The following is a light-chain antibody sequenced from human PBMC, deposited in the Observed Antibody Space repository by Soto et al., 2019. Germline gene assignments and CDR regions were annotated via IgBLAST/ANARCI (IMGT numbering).Light chain of an antibody. J-gene: IGLJ1*01. V-gene: IGLV2-14*01. CDR2: EVS. CDR3: SSYTRSTSYV. CDR1: SSDVGAYNY. Sequence: QSVLTQPASVSGSPGQSITISCTGTSSDVGAYNYVSWYQQHPGKAPKFMIYEVSNRPSGVSDRFSASKSGNTASLTISGLQAEDEADYYCSSYTRSTSYVFGTGTKLTVL.